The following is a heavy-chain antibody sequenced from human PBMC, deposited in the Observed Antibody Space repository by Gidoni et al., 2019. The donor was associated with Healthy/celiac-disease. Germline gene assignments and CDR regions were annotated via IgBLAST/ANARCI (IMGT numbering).Heavy chain of an antibody. D-gene: IGHD4-17*01. J-gene: IGHJ4*02. V-gene: IGHV3-48*03. Sequence: EVQLVESGGGLVQPGGALRLSCAASGCTFSSYEMNLRRQAPGKGLEWVSYISSSGSTIYYADSVKVRFTISRDNAKNSLYLQMNSLSAEDTAVYYCARDLYGDYAFDYWGQGTLVTVSS. CDR2: ISSSGSTI. CDR3: ARDLYGDYAFDY. CDR1: GCTFSSYE.